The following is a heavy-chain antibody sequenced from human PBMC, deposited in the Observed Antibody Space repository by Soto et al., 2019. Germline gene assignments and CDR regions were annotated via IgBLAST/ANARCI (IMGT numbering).Heavy chain of an antibody. CDR1: GFTFTSYA. CDR2: ISGSGGSE. J-gene: IGHJ6*02. CDR3: AKGDTTMITYYHAMDL. Sequence: PGGSLRLSCAVSGFTFTSYAMSWVRQAPGKGLEWVSAISGSGGSEFYADSVKGRFTISRDNSKNTLYLKMKSLRAEDTALYYFAKGDTTMITYYHAMDLWGQGTTVTVPS. D-gene: IGHD5-18*01. V-gene: IGHV3-23*01.